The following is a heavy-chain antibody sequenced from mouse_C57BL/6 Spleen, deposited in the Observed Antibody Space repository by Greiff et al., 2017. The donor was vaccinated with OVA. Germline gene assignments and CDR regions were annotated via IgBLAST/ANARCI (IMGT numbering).Heavy chain of an antibody. J-gene: IGHJ1*03. CDR1: GFTFSSYA. D-gene: IGHD1-1*01. V-gene: IGHV5-9-1*02. CDR3: TRGSSYWYFDV. CDR2: ISSGGDYF. Sequence: EVKLVESGEGLVKPGGSLKLSCAASGFTFSSYAMSWVRQTPEKRLEWVAYISSGGDYFYYADTVKGRFTISRDNARNTLYLQMRSLKSEDTAMYYCTRGSSYWYFDVWGTGTTVTVSS.